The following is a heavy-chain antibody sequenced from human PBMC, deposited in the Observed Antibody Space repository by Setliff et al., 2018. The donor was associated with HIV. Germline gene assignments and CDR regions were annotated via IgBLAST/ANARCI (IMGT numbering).Heavy chain of an antibody. D-gene: IGHD4-17*01. CDR1: GGSMSGLY. V-gene: IGHV4-59*01. J-gene: IGHJ4*02. CDR2: IYYDGTT. Sequence: PSETLSLTCTVSGGSMSGLYWSWIRQPPGKGLEWVGYIYYDGTTTYNPSLKSRATISVDTSENQFSLMLSSATAADTAMYYCASFFVTTVTNQDYWGQGTPVTVSS. CDR3: ASFFVTTVTNQDY.